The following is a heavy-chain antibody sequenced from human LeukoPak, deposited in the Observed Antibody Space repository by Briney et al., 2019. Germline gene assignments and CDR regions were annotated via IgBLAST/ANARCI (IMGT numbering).Heavy chain of an antibody. CDR2: IVVGSGNT. Sequence: GTSVKVSCKSSVFSFTISAVQWVRHARGQRLEWIGWIVVGSGNTNYAQKFQERVTITRDMSTSTAYMELSSRRSEDTAVYYCAANLGSCSVRFQPIYTWGQGTLVTVSS. V-gene: IGHV1-58*01. CDR3: AANLGSCSVRFQPIYT. CDR1: VFSFTISA. J-gene: IGHJ5*02. D-gene: IGHD6-19*01.